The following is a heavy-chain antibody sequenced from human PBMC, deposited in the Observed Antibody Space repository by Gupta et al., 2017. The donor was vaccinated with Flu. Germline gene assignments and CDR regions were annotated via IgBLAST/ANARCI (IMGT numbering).Heavy chain of an antibody. J-gene: IGHJ6*02. CDR2: NHSGST. CDR3: ARVYYDFWSAPDV. Sequence: NHSGSTNYNPSLKSRVTISVDTSKNQFSLKLSSVTAADTAVYYCARVYYDFWSAPDVWGQGTTVTVSS. V-gene: IGHV4-34*01. D-gene: IGHD3-3*01.